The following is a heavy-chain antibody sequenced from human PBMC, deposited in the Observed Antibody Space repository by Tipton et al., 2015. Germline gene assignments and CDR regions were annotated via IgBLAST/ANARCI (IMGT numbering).Heavy chain of an antibody. CDR2: VYPGDSDT. J-gene: IGHJ4*02. D-gene: IGHD3-16*01. CDR1: GYSFTSYW. CDR3: ARPQRGRYRWDYFDY. Sequence: QLVQSGAEVKKPGESLKISCKGSGYSFTSYWIGWVRQMPGKGLEWMGIVYPGDSDTRYSPSFQGQVTISADKSISTAYLQWSSLKASDTAMYYCARPQRGRYRWDYFDYWGQGTLVTVSS. V-gene: IGHV5-51*01.